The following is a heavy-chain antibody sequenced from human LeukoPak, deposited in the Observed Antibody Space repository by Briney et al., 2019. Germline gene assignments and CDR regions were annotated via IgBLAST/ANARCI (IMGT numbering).Heavy chain of an antibody. Sequence: GASVKVSCKTSGYIFTDYYMHWVRQAPGQGLEWMGRINANSGGTNYAQKFQGRVSLTRDTSISTAYMELSRLRSDDTAVYYCARAAGYCSGGTCLYYFDYWRQGTLVTVSS. CDR2: INANSGGT. CDR1: GYIFTDYY. J-gene: IGHJ4*02. CDR3: ARAAGYCSGGTCLYYFDY. D-gene: IGHD2-15*01. V-gene: IGHV1-2*06.